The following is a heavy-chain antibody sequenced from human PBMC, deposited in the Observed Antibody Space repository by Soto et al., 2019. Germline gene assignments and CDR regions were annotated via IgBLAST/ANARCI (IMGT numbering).Heavy chain of an antibody. Sequence: QVQLQQWGAGLLKPSEPLSLTCAVYGGSFNGYFWSWIHQSPGKGLEWIGKINHSGRTNYNPSLKRRATTPVDTSKNQFSPKLTSVTAADTAVYYRARGWDYGDYAWFDPWGEGTLVTVSS. J-gene: IGHJ5*02. CDR3: ARGWDYGDYAWFDP. V-gene: IGHV4-34*01. CDR1: GGSFNGYF. CDR2: INHSGRT. D-gene: IGHD4-17*01.